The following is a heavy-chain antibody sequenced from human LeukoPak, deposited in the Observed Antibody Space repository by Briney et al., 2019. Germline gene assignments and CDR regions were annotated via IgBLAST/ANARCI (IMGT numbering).Heavy chain of an antibody. CDR2: ISAYNGNT. CDR1: GYTFTSYG. D-gene: IGHD6-13*01. V-gene: IGHV1-18*01. J-gene: IGHJ5*02. CDR3: ARRRRFGIAAVWFDP. Sequence: ASVKVSCKASGYTFTSYGISWVRQAPGQGLEWMGWISAYNGNTNYAQKLQGRVTMTTDTSTSTAYMELRSLRSDDTAVYYCARRRRFGIAAVWFDPWGQGTLVTVSS.